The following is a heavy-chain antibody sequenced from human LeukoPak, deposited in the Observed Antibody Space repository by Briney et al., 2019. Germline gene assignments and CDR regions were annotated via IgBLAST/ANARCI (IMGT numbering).Heavy chain of an antibody. D-gene: IGHD3-16*01. J-gene: IGHJ4*02. CDR2: INPNSGDT. CDR3: ARSYDGGLDY. V-gene: IGHV1-2*02. CDR1: GYTFTGQY. Sequence: ASVKVSCKASGYTFTGQYMHWVRQAPGQGLEWMGWINPNSGDTNSAQKFQGRVTMTRDTSISPAYMELSSLSADDTAVYYCARSYDGGLDYWGQGTPVTVSS.